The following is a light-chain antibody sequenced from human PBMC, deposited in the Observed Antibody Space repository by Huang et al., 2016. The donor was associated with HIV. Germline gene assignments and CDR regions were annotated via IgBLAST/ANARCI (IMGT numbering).Light chain of an antibody. J-gene: IGKJ3*01. V-gene: IGKV1-27*01. CDR2: AAS. CDR3: QKYNSAPWG. Sequence: DIQMTQSPSSLSASVGDRVTITCRASQGISNSLAWYQQKPGKVPRLLIYAASTLQSWFPSRFSGSVSGTDFTLTISSLQPEDVATYYCQKYNSAPWGFGPGTKVDIK. CDR1: QGISNS.